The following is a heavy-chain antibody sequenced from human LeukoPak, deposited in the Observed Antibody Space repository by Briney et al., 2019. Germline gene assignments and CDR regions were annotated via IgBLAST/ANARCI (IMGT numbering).Heavy chain of an antibody. V-gene: IGHV3-7*04. Sequence: PGGSLRLSCAASRFTFSSYSMNWVRQAPGKGLEWVANIKEDGSEKYYIDSLKGRFTISRDNAKNSLYLQMNSLRAEDTAVYYCARVDPYSAPGTVSFDYWGQGTLVTVSS. CDR1: RFTFSSYS. CDR3: ARVDPYSAPGTVSFDY. CDR2: IKEDGSEK. D-gene: IGHD6-13*01. J-gene: IGHJ4*02.